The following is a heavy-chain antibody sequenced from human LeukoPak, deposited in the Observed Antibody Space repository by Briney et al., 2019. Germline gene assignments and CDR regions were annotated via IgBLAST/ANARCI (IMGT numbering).Heavy chain of an antibody. CDR1: GYTFTSYY. CDR2: INPSGGST. CDR3: ARVAAEVVGVPGAIGFGWLRRDYYYMDV. V-gene: IGHV1-46*01. Sequence: GASVKVSCKASGYTFTSYYMHWVRQAPGEGLEWMGIINPSGGSTSYAQKFQGRVNMTSDRSTSTLYMELSSLRSEDTAVYYCARVAAEVVGVPGAIGFGWLRRDYYYMDVWGKGTTVIVSS. J-gene: IGHJ6*03. D-gene: IGHD2-2*02.